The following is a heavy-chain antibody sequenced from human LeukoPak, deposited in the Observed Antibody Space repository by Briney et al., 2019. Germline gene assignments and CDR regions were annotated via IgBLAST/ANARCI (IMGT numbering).Heavy chain of an antibody. J-gene: IGHJ4*02. CDR2: IYPGDSDT. D-gene: IGHD3-3*01. CDR1: GYSFTSYW. CDR3: ARQLSGSRFLEWLYDY. V-gene: IGHV5-51*01. Sequence: PGESLKISCKGSGYSFTSYWIGWVRQMPGKGLEWMGIIYPGDSDTRYSPSFQGQVTISADKSISTAYLQWSSLKASDTAMYYCARQLSGSRFLEWLYDYWGQGTLVTVSS.